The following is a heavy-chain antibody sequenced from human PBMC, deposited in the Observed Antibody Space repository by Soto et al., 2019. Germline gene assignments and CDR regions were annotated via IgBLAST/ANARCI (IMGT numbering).Heavy chain of an antibody. D-gene: IGHD3-9*01. CDR3: ARDGNWRYFDWFQTPYYHGMDV. CDR2: ISAYNGNT. J-gene: IGHJ6*02. V-gene: IGHV1-18*01. CDR1: GYTFTSYG. Sequence: GASVKVSCKASGYTFTSYGISWVRQAPGQGLEWMGWISAYNGNTNYAQKLQGRVTMTTDTSTSTAYMELRSLRSDDTAVYYCARDGNWRYFDWFQTPYYHGMDVWGQGTTVTVSS.